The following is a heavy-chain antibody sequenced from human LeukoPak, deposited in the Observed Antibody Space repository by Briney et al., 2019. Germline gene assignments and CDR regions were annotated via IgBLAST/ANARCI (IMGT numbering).Heavy chain of an antibody. D-gene: IGHD5-24*01. CDR3: AKDSDGYNSGYFDY. V-gene: IGHV3-23*01. CDR1: GFTFSSYA. CDR2: IRGSGGST. Sequence: GGSLRLSCAASGFTFSSYAISWDRHAPGNGLEWVSAIRGSGGSTYYADSVKGRFTISRDNSKKRLYLQMNSLRAEDTAVYYCAKDSDGYNSGYFDYWGQGTLVTVSS. J-gene: IGHJ4*02.